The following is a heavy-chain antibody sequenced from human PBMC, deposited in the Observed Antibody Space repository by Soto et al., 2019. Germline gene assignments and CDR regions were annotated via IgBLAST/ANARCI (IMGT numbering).Heavy chain of an antibody. CDR2: IYPGDSDT. CDR3: ARHLGYCSSTSCYAHDYYYYYYMDV. V-gene: IGHV5-51*01. Sequence: PGESLKISCKGSGYSFTSYWIGWVRQMPGKGLEWMGIIYPGDSDTRYSPSFQGQVTISADKSISTAYLQWSSLKASDTAMYYCARHLGYCSSTSCYAHDYYYYYYMDVWGKGTTVTVSS. J-gene: IGHJ6*03. D-gene: IGHD2-2*01. CDR1: GYSFTSYW.